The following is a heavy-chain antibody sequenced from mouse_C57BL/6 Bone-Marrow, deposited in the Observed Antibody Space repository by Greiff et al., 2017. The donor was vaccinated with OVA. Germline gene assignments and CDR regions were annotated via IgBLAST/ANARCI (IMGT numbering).Heavy chain of an antibody. V-gene: IGHV1-59*01. CDR3: ANYYGSR. CDR2: IDPSDSYT. CDR1: GYTFTSYW. J-gene: IGHJ3*02. Sequence: QVQLQQPGAELVRPGTSVKLSCKASGYTFTSYWMHWVKQRPGQGLEWIGVIDPSDSYTNYNQKFKGKATLTVDTSSSTAYMQLSSLTSEDSAVYYCANYYGSRWGQGTLVTVSA. D-gene: IGHD1-1*01.